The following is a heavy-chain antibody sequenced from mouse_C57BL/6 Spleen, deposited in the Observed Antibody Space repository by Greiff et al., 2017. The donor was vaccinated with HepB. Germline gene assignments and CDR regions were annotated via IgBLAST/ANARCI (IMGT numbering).Heavy chain of an antibody. CDR1: GYAFSSSW. D-gene: IGHD2-10*01. Sequence: HVQLQQSGPELVKPGASVKISCKASGYAFSSSWMNWVKQRPGKGLEWIGRIYPGDGDTNYNGKLKGKATLTADKSSSTAYMQLSSLTSEDSAVYFCATYYGNYGFAYWGQGTLVTVSA. CDR3: ATYYGNYGFAY. V-gene: IGHV1-82*01. CDR2: IYPGDGDT. J-gene: IGHJ3*01.